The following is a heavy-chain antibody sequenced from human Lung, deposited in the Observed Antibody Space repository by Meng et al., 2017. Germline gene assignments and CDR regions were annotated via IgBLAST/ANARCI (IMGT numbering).Heavy chain of an antibody. J-gene: IGHJ4*02. D-gene: IGHD6-19*01. CDR2: ISYDGSNK. CDR1: GFTFSSYA. Sequence: LVEFGGGVVQPGRSLRTSCAASGFTFSSYAMHWVRQAPGKGLEWVAVISYDGSNKYYADSVKGRFTISRDNSKNTLYLQMNSLRAEDTAVYYCASGLDLFDYWGQGTLVTVSS. V-gene: IGHV3-30*01. CDR3: ASGLDLFDY.